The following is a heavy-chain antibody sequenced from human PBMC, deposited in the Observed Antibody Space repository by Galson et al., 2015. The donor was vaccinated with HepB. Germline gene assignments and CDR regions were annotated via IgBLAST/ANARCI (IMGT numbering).Heavy chain of an antibody. Sequence: SLRLSCAASGFTFSSYAMHWVRQAPGKGLEWVAVISYDGSNKYYADSVKGRFTISRDNSKNTLYLQMNSLRAEDTAVYYCARGYYDSSGYYTEYFQHWGQGTLVTVSS. CDR3: ARGYYDSSGYYTEYFQH. CDR2: ISYDGSNK. D-gene: IGHD3-22*01. J-gene: IGHJ1*01. V-gene: IGHV3-30-3*01. CDR1: GFTFSSYA.